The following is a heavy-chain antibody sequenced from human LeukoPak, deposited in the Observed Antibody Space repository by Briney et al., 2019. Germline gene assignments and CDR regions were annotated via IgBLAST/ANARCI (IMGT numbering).Heavy chain of an antibody. V-gene: IGHV3-9*01. CDR1: GFTFDDYA. Sequence: PGRSLRLSCAASGFTFDDYAMHWVRQAPGKGLEWVSGISWNSGSIGYADSVKGRFTISRDNAKNSLYLQMNSLRAEDTALYYCAKGEGYYDSSGYYVWGQGTLVTVSS. CDR3: AKGEGYYDSSGYYV. D-gene: IGHD3-22*01. CDR2: ISWNSGSI. J-gene: IGHJ4*02.